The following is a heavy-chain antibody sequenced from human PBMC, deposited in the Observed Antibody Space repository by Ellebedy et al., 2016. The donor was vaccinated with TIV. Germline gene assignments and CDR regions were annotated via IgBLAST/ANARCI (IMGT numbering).Heavy chain of an antibody. CDR1: GYTFTGYY. J-gene: IGHJ4*02. V-gene: IGHV1-2*02. CDR3: ARLYPIYEVSQID. Sequence: ASVKVSCKASGYTFTGYYMHWVRQAPGQGLEWMGWINPDSGSTNYAQKFQGRVTMTRDTSISTANMELSRLRSDDTAMYYCARLYPIYEVSQIDWGQGTLVTVSS. D-gene: IGHD5/OR15-5a*01. CDR2: INPDSGST.